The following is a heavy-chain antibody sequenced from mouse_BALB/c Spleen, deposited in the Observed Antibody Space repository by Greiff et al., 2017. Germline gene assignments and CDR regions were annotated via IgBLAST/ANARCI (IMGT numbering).Heavy chain of an antibody. CDR3: ARTLLWSYYYAMDY. J-gene: IGHJ4*01. Sequence: EVMLVESGGGLVKPGGSLKLSCAASGFTFSSYAMSWVRQTPEKRLEWVASISSGGSTYYPDSVKGRFTISRDNARNILYLQMSSLRSEDTAMYYCARTLLWSYYYAMDYWGQGTSVTVSS. CDR1: GFTFSSYA. V-gene: IGHV5-6-5*01. D-gene: IGHD2-10*01. CDR2: ISSGGST.